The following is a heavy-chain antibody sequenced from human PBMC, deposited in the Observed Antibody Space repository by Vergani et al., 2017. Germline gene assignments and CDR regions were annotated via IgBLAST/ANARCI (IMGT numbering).Heavy chain of an antibody. J-gene: IGHJ4*02. CDR1: GGYFSDYY. V-gene: IGHV4-34*01. CDR2: VNHGGST. D-gene: IGHD4-11*01. Sequence: QVQLQEWGAGLLKTSETLSLTCGVSGGYFSDYYWSWIRQAPGMGLEWFGEVNHGGSTNYNPSLNSRVSISVDTSKNLFSLHFTSVTAADSALYFCDSIARAPTRRNPHPDYWGQGTLVTVSS. CDR3: DSIARAPTRRNPHPDY.